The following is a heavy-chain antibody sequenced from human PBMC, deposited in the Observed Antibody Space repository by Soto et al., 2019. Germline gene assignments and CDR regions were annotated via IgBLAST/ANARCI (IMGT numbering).Heavy chain of an antibody. CDR2: ISGSGGST. CDR3: AKDPLYYYGSGSHQFDY. J-gene: IGHJ4*02. Sequence: GGSLRLSCAASGFTFSSYAMSWVRQAPGKGLEWVSAISGSGGSTYYAESVKGRFTIPRDNSKNTLYLQMNSLRAEDTAVYYCAKDPLYYYGSGSHQFDYWGQGTLVTVSS. V-gene: IGHV3-23*01. D-gene: IGHD3-10*01. CDR1: GFTFSSYA.